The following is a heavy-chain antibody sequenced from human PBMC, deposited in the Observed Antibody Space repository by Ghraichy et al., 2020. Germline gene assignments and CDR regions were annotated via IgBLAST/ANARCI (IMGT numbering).Heavy chain of an antibody. CDR1: GFTFSSYS. J-gene: IGHJ5*02. CDR3: ARDQVDYDYVWGSYRWFDP. D-gene: IGHD3-16*02. CDR2: ISSSSSTI. Sequence: GGTLRLSCAASGFTFSSYSMNWVRQAPGKGLEWVSYISSSSSTIYYADSVKGRFTISRDNAKNSLYLQMNSLRDEDTAEYYCARDQVDYDYVWGSYRWFDPWGQGTLVTVSS. V-gene: IGHV3-48*02.